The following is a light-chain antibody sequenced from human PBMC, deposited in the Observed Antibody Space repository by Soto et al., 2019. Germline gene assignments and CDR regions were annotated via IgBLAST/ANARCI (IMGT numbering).Light chain of an antibody. Sequence: EIVLTQSPGTLSLSPGERATLSCRASQSVSSSYLAWYQQKPGQAPRPLIYGASSRAIGIPDRFSGSGSGTDFTLNISRLEPEDFAVYYCHQYGSSPWTFGQGTNVEIK. J-gene: IGKJ1*01. V-gene: IGKV3-20*01. CDR1: QSVSSSY. CDR3: HQYGSSPWT. CDR2: GAS.